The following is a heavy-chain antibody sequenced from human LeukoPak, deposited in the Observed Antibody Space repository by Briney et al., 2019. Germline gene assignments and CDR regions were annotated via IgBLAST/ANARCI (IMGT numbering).Heavy chain of an antibody. CDR2: INWNGGST. J-gene: IGHJ6*03. V-gene: IGHV3-20*04. Sequence: GGSLRLSCSASGFTFDDYGMSWVRQVPVKGLDWVSSINWNGGSTGYADSMKGRFTTSRDNAKNSLYLQMNSLRAEDTALYFCARVGQQLARYYYYYYMDVWGKGTTVTVSS. D-gene: IGHD6-13*01. CDR3: ARVGQQLARYYYYYYMDV. CDR1: GFTFDDYG.